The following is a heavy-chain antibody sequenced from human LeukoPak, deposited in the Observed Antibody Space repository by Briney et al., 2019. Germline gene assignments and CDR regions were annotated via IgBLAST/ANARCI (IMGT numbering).Heavy chain of an antibody. V-gene: IGHV3-7*01. CDR3: ARAGSGYDGYMDV. CDR1: GFTFSSYG. D-gene: IGHD5-12*01. CDR2: IKQDGSEK. J-gene: IGHJ6*03. Sequence: GGSLRLSCAASGFTFSSYGMSWVRQAPGKGLEWVANIKQDGSEKYYVDSVKGRFTISRDNAKNSLYLQMNSLRAEDTAVYYCARAGSGYDGYMDVWGKGTTVTISS.